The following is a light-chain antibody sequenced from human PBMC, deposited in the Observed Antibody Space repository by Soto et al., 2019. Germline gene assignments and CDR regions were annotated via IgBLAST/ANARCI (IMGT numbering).Light chain of an antibody. Sequence: DILMTQSPSSLSASVGDRITITCRASQTISRFLSWYQKKPGKAPKLLIYAASTLQPGVPSRFSGSGSGTDFTLTIRSLQPEDFATYYCQQSYSGLYTFGQGTQLEIK. CDR3: QQSYSGLYT. V-gene: IGKV1-39*01. J-gene: IGKJ2*01. CDR1: QTISRF. CDR2: AAS.